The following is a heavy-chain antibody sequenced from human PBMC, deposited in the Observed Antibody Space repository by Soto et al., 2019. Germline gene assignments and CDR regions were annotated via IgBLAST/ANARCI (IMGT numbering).Heavy chain of an antibody. V-gene: IGHV3-30-3*01. CDR2: ISYDGSNK. Sequence: HPGGSLRLSCAASGFTFSSYAMHWVRQAPGKGLEWVAVISYDGSNKYYADSVKGRFTIPRDNSKNTLYLQMSSLRAEDTAVYYCVKDERQTKQGFAKTFDYWGQGTLVTVSS. J-gene: IGHJ4*02. D-gene: IGHD6-25*01. CDR1: GFTFSSYA. CDR3: VKDERQTKQGFAKTFDY.